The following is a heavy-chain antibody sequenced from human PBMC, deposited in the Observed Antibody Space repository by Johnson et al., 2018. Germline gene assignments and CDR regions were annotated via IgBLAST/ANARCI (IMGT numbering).Heavy chain of an antibody. V-gene: IGHV4-34*01. Sequence: QVQLQQWGAGLLKPSETLSLTCGVYSGSFSDYYCRWIRQPPGTGLEWIGEINHNGGTNYNPSLDSRLTISVDTSQNQFSLKLISVTAPDTAVYYCATSPGIWGQGTMVTVSS. J-gene: IGHJ3*02. CDR2: INHNGGT. CDR1: SGSFSDYY. D-gene: IGHD3-10*01. CDR3: ATSPGI.